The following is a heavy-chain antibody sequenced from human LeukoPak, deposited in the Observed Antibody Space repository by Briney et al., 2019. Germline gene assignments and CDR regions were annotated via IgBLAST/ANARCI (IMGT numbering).Heavy chain of an antibody. CDR3: ARDEAVAFDAFDT. J-gene: IGHJ3*02. V-gene: IGHV3-30*04. CDR1: GFTFSSYA. CDR2: ISYDGSNK. D-gene: IGHD6-19*01. Sequence: GGSLRLSCAASGFTFSSYAMHWVRQAPGKGLEWVAVISYDGSNKYYADSMKGRFTISRDNSKNTLYLQMNSLRAEDTAVYYCARDEAVAFDAFDTWGQGTMVTVSS.